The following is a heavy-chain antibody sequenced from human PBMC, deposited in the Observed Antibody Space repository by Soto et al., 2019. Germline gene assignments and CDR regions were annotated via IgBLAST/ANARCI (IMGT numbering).Heavy chain of an antibody. Sequence: EVQLLESGGGLVQPGGSLRLACATSGFSFSTYAMTWVRQAPGKGLEWVSTFNGNGGGTYYADSVKGRFTISRDNSKNTLYLQMDSLRAEGTATYYCAKDNSLHWFDPWGQGTLVTVSS. J-gene: IGHJ5*02. V-gene: IGHV3-23*01. CDR1: GFSFSTYA. D-gene: IGHD2-15*01. CDR2: FNGNGGGT. CDR3: AKDNSLHWFDP.